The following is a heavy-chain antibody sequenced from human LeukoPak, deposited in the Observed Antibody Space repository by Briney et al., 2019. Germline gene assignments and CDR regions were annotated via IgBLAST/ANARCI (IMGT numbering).Heavy chain of an antibody. CDR1: GFNLRNYE. CDR2: ISSSGSII. D-gene: IGHD5-12*01. J-gene: IGHJ4*02. Sequence: PGGSLRLSCAASGFNLRNYEMNWVRQAPGKGPEWVSYISSSGSIIYYADSVKGRFTISRDNAKNSLSLQMNSLRAEDTAVYYCASPVEKVALDYWGQGTLVTVSS. CDR3: ASPVEKVALDY. V-gene: IGHV3-48*03.